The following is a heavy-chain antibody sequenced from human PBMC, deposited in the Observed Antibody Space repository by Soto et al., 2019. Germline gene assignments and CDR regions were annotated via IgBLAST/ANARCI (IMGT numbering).Heavy chain of an antibody. V-gene: IGHV3-48*03. D-gene: IGHD3-3*01. CDR1: GFALDTYD. CDR2: ITTGGDRI. CDR3: AMEHVLIFASYDAFTV. Sequence: EEQLVESGGDLVQPGGSLRLSCTSSGFALDTYDMNWVRLAPGKDLEWISHITTGGDRIYYADSVKGRFTISRDNARNSLYLRMNTLRHYDTALDCCAMEHVLIFASYDAFTVWGQGTLVTVSS. J-gene: IGHJ3*01.